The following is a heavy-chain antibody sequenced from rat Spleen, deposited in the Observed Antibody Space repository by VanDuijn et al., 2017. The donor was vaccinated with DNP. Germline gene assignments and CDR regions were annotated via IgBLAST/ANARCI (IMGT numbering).Heavy chain of an antibody. V-gene: IGHV3-3*01. CDR3: ARQPMGMDY. CDR2: INNAGNT. CDR1: DYSITSSYR. J-gene: IGHJ2*01. Sequence: EVQLQESGPGLVKPSQSLSLTCSVTDYSITSSYRWNWIRKFPGSKLEWMGYINNAGNTNYNPSLKSRISITRDTSKNQFFLQLNSVTTEDTATYYCARQPMGMDYWGQGVMVTVSS. D-gene: IGHD1-7*01.